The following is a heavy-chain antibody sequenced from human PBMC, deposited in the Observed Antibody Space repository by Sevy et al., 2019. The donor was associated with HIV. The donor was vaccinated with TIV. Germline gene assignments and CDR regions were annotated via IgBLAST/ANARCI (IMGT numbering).Heavy chain of an antibody. Sequence: GGSLRLSCAVSGFTFNNAWINWVRQAPGTGLQWVGLIKSKIDGETTDYAAPLKGRFTISRDDSKNTLYLQMNSLKIEDTAVYHCATAPGYYDSAPFDYWGPGTLVTVSS. V-gene: IGHV3-15*01. D-gene: IGHD3-22*01. J-gene: IGHJ4*02. CDR2: IKSKIDGETT. CDR3: ATAPGYYDSAPFDY. CDR1: GFTFNNAW.